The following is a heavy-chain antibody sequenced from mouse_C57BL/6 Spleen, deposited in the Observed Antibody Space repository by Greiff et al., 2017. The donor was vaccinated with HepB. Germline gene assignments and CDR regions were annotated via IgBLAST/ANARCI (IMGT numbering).Heavy chain of an antibody. D-gene: IGHD2-5*01. J-gene: IGHJ4*01. CDR1: GYTFTSYG. CDR2: IYPRSGNT. CDR3: AVQYSNYRGDYYAMDY. V-gene: IGHV1-81*01. Sequence: VQLQQSGAELARPGASVKLSCKASGYTFTSYGISWVKQRTGQGLEWIGEIYPRSGNTYYNEKFKGKATLTADKSSSTAYMELRSLTSEDSAVYFCAVQYSNYRGDYYAMDYWGQRTSVTVSS.